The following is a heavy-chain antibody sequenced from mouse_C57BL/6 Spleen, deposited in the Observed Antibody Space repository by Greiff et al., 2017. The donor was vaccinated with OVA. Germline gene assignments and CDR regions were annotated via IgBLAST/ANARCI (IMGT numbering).Heavy chain of an antibody. Sequence: VQLKESGGDLVKPGGSLKLSCAASGFTFSSYGMSWVRQTPDKRLEWVATISSGGSYTYYPDSVKGRFTISRDNAKNTLYLQMSSLKSEDTAMYYCARHTNSFDYWGQGTTRTVSS. CDR3: ARHTNSFDY. D-gene: IGHD1-1*01. CDR1: GFTFSSYG. J-gene: IGHJ2*01. V-gene: IGHV5-6*01. CDR2: ISSGGSYT.